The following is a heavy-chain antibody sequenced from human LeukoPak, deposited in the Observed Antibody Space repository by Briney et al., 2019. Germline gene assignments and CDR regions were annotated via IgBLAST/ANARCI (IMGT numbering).Heavy chain of an antibody. J-gene: IGHJ4*02. CDR2: ISAYNGNT. CDR1: GYTFTGYY. V-gene: IGHV1-8*03. Sequence: PGASVKVSCKASGYTFTGYYMHWVRQAPGQGLEWMGWISAYNGNTKYAQKFQGRVTITRNTSISTAYMELSSLRSEDTAVYYCARYRTVAIFGVVTATFLDYWGQGTLVTVSS. CDR3: ARYRTVAIFGVVTATFLDY. D-gene: IGHD3-3*01.